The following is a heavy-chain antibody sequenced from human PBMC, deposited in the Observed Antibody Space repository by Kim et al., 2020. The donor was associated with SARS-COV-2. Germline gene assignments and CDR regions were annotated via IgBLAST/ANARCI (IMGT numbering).Heavy chain of an antibody. CDR1: GFTFSSYW. J-gene: IGHJ6*02. Sequence: GGSLRLSCAASGFTFSSYWMSWVRQAPGKGLEWVANIKQDGSEKYYVDSVKGRFTISRDNAKNSLYLQMNSLRAEDTAVYYCAREGSSSWYVYYYYGMDVWGQGTTVTVSS. CDR2: IKQDGSEK. V-gene: IGHV3-7*01. CDR3: AREGSSSWYVYYYYGMDV. D-gene: IGHD6-13*01.